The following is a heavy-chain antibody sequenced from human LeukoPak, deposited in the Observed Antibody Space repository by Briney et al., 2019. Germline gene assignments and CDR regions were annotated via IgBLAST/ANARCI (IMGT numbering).Heavy chain of an antibody. J-gene: IGHJ4*02. V-gene: IGHV4-61*01. CDR1: GYSISSGYY. CDR3: ARGKVVVISLYYFDY. D-gene: IGHD3-22*01. CDR2: IYYSGST. Sequence: PSETLSLTCAVSGYSISSGYYWGWIRQPPGKGLGWIGYIYYSGSTNYNPSLKSRVTISVDTSKNQFSLKLSSVTAADTAVYYCARGKVVVISLYYFDYWGQGTLVTVSS.